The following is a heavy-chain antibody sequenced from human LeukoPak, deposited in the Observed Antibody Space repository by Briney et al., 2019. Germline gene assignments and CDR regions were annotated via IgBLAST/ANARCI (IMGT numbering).Heavy chain of an antibody. CDR3: ARGPRGYYATGWFDP. Sequence: SETLSLTCAVYGGSFSGYYWSWIRQPPGKGLEWIGEINHSGSTNYNPSLKSRVTISVDTSKNQFSLKLSSVTAADTAVYYCARGPRGYYATGWFDPRGQGTLVTVSS. V-gene: IGHV4-34*01. J-gene: IGHJ5*02. CDR2: INHSGST. D-gene: IGHD3-3*01. CDR1: GGSFSGYY.